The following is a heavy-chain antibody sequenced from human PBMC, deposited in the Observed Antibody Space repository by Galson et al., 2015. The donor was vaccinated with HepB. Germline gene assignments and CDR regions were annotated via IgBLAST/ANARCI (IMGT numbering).Heavy chain of an antibody. CDR3: ARATGSYQAYYYYGMDV. J-gene: IGHJ6*02. Sequence: SVKVSCKASGYSFTTYSMHWVRQAPGQGLEWMGIINPSSGATTYAQKFQGRVTMTRDTSTSTVSMDLSSLRSEDTAVYYCARATGSYQAYYYYGMDVWGQGTTVTVSS. V-gene: IGHV1-46*01. CDR2: INPSSGAT. CDR1: GYSFTTYS. D-gene: IGHD3-10*01.